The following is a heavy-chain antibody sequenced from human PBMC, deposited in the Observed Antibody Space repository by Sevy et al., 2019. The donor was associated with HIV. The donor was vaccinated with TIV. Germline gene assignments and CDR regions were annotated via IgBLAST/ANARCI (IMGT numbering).Heavy chain of an antibody. J-gene: IGHJ6*03. Sequence: ASVKVSCKASGYTLTSHYMHWVRQAPGQGLEWMGISNPSGGYTRYAQKFQGRVIMTRDTSTSTAYMELSSLRSDDTAVDYCASLAAASGLDYMDVWGKGTTVTVSS. CDR3: ASLAAASGLDYMDV. D-gene: IGHD6-13*01. CDR2: SNPSGGYT. CDR1: GYTLTSHY. V-gene: IGHV1-46*01.